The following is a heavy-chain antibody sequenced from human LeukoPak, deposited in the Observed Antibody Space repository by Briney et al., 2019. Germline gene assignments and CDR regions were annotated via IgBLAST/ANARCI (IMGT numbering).Heavy chain of an antibody. CDR2: ISYSGTT. J-gene: IGHJ4*02. D-gene: IGHD2/OR15-2a*01. CDR3: ARRVIAATLDY. CDR1: GGSFSGYY. V-gene: IGHV4-34*01. Sequence: SETLSLTCAVYGGSFSGYYWSWIRQPPGKGLEWIGSISYSGTTFYNPSLKSRVTISADTSKNQFFLKLSSVTAADTAMYYCARRVIAATLDYWGRGTLVTVSS.